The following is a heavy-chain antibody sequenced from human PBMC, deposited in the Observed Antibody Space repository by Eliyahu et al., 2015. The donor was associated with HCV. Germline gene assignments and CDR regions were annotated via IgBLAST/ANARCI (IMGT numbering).Heavy chain of an antibody. D-gene: IGHD6-13*01. Sequence: QVQLQESGPGLVKPSETLSLTCTVSGGSISSYYWSWIRQPPGKGLEWIGYIYYSGSTNYNPSLKSRVTISVDTSKNQFSLKLSSVTAADTAVYYCARERYSSSWYWPYYFDYWGQGTLVTVSS. V-gene: IGHV4-59*01. CDR3: ARERYSSSWYWPYYFDY. CDR2: IYYSGST. J-gene: IGHJ4*02. CDR1: GGSISSYY.